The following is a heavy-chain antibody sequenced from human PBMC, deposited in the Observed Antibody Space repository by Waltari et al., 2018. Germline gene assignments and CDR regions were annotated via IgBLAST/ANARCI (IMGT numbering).Heavy chain of an antibody. J-gene: IGHJ4*02. Sequence: QVQLVQSGAAVTKPGSSVKVSCKASGGTFSSYAISWVRQAHGQGLEWMGGIIPIFGTANYAQKFQGRVTITADESTSTAYMELSSLRSEDTAVYYCARDAPPSRSLTPFDYWGQGTLVTVSS. CDR3: ARDAPPSRSLTPFDY. D-gene: IGHD2-2*01. V-gene: IGHV1-69*12. CDR1: GGTFSSYA. CDR2: IIPIFGTA.